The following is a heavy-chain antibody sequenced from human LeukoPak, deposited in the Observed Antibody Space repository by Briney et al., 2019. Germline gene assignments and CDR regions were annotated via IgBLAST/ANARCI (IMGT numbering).Heavy chain of an antibody. CDR2: IYYTGNT. CDR3: ARQDRLSAFPRAGWFDP. J-gene: IGHJ5*02. V-gene: IGHV4-39*01. CDR1: GGSISSTIYY. D-gene: IGHD3-3*02. Sequence: PPETLSLTCTVSGGSISSTIYYWGWIRQAPGKGPEWIGNIYYTGNTYYNPSLKSRVTISVDTSNNQFSLSLCSVTAPDTAVYYCARQDRLSAFPRAGWFDPWGQGTLVTVSS.